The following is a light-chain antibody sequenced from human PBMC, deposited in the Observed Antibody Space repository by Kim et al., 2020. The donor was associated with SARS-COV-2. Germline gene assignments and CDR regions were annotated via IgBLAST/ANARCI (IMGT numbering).Light chain of an antibody. V-gene: IGLV10-54*01. J-gene: IGLJ3*02. CDR3: SAWDSSLGAWV. CDR1: SNNIGNQG. Sequence: QAGLTQPPSVSKGLRQTATLTRTGNSNNIGNQGAVWLQHHQGHPPKLLSYRNNNRPSGISERLSASRSGNTASLTITGLQPEDEADYYCSAWDSSLGAWVFGGGTQLIVL. CDR2: RNN.